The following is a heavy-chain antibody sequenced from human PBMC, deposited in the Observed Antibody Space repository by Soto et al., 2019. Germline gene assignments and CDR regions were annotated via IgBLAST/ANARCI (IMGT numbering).Heavy chain of an antibody. D-gene: IGHD2-2*01. V-gene: IGHV4-34*01. CDR2: INHSGST. Sequence: SETLSLTCAVYGGSFSGYYWSWIRQPPGKGLEWIGEINHSGSTNYNPSLKSRVTISVDTSKNQFSLKLSSVTAADTAVYYCARVGCSSTSCSPVNWFDPWGQGTLVTVSS. CDR3: ARVGCSSTSCSPVNWFDP. CDR1: GGSFSGYY. J-gene: IGHJ5*02.